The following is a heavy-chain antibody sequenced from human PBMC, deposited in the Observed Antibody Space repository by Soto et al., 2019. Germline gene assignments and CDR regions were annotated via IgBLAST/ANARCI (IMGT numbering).Heavy chain of an antibody. Sequence: SVKVSCKASGGTFSSYAISWVRQAPGQGLEWMGGLIPIFGTANYAQKFQGRVTITADESTSTAYMELSSLRSEDTAVYYCARGSPGTPRYYYGMDVWGQGTTVTVSS. V-gene: IGHV1-69*13. D-gene: IGHD1-1*01. CDR1: GGTFSSYA. J-gene: IGHJ6*02. CDR3: ARGSPGTPRYYYGMDV. CDR2: LIPIFGTA.